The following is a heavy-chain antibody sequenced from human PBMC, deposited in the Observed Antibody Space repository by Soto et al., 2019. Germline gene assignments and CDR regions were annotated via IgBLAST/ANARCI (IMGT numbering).Heavy chain of an antibody. CDR3: VKWHTSNFDSLPFTGFDF. Sequence: GGSLRLSCVGSGFTFSDSVMAWVRHAPGKGLEWLSVMSGDGRTRYALSVTGRFTISRDNSKNTLYLQMRSPRAEDAAAYYCVKWHTSNFDSLPFTGFDFWGQGTQVTVSS. V-gene: IGHV3-23*01. CDR2: MSGDGRT. J-gene: IGHJ4*02. CDR1: GFTFSDSV. D-gene: IGHD3-22*01.